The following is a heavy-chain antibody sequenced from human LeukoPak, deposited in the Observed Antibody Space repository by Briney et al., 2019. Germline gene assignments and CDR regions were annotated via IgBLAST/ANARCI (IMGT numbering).Heavy chain of an antibody. Sequence: ASVKVSCKASGYTFTNYHVAWVRQAPGQGLEWMGWVSTNDGNTVYAQRLQGRVTMTTDTSTSVAYMELRSLTSDDTAVYYCTRAPPGMTMMTDYWGQGTLVTVSS. V-gene: IGHV1-18*01. CDR2: VSTNDGNT. CDR3: TRAPPGMTMMTDY. D-gene: IGHD3-22*01. J-gene: IGHJ4*02. CDR1: GYTFTNYH.